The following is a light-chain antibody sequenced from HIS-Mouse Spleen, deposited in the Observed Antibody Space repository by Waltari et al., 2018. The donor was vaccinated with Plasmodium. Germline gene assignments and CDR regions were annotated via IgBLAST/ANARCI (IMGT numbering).Light chain of an antibody. CDR1: QSVSSN. CDR3: QQYNNWSFT. J-gene: IGKJ3*01. CDR2: GAS. V-gene: IGKV3-15*01. Sequence: EIVMTQSPATLSVSPGERATLSCRASQSVSSNLAWYQQKPGQAPRLLIYGASTRATGIPARFSGSGYGTEFTLTISSLQSEDVAVYYCQQYNNWSFTFGPGTKVDIK.